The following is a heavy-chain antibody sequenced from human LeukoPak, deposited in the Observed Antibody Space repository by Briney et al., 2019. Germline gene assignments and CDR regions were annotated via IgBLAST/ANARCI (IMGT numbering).Heavy chain of an antibody. D-gene: IGHD5-18*01. J-gene: IGHJ4*02. V-gene: IGHV3-30-3*01. CDR2: ISYDGSNK. Sequence: GGSLRLSCAASGNYWMHWVRQAPGKGLEWVAVISYDGSNKYYADSVKGRFTISRDNSKNTLYLQMNSLRAEDTAVYYCARGGYSYGYGFDYWGQGTLVTVSS. CDR3: ARGGYSYGYGFDY. CDR1: GNYW.